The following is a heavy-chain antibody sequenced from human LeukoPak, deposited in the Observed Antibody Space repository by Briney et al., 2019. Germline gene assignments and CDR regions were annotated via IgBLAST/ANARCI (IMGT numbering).Heavy chain of an antibody. CDR3: ARLPYSSSSLPTDY. CDR1: GFSFSNYE. CDR2: ISSSGSTI. D-gene: IGHD6-6*01. J-gene: IGHJ4*02. V-gene: IGHV3-48*03. Sequence: GGSLRLSCAASGFSFSNYEMNWVRQAPGKGLEWVSYISSSGSTIYYADSVKGRFTISRDNAKNSLYLQMNSLRAEDTAVYYCARLPYSSSSLPTDYWGQGTLVTVSS.